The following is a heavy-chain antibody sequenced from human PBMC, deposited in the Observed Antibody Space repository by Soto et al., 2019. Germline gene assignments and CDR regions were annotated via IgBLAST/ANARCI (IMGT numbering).Heavy chain of an antibody. J-gene: IGHJ6*02. V-gene: IGHV4-30-2*01. CDR2: IYHTGST. CDR1: GASSSTDYYS. CDR3: ARVRVDVLPGASRFLYIMDV. D-gene: IGHD2-2*02. Sequence: PSETLSLTCRVSGASSSTDYYSWSWIRQPPGKGLEWIGNIYHTGSTHYNPSLKSRVTISVDKSKKQFSLNLSSVTAADTAVYSCARVRVDVLPGASRFLYIMDVWGQGTTVTVSS.